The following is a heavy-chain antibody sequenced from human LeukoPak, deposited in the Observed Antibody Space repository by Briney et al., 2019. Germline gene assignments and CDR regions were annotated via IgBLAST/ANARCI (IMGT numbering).Heavy chain of an antibody. CDR1: GFSISSLW. CDR2: VNGEEGYR. J-gene: IGHJ4*02. Sequence: GGSLTLSCAASGFSISSLWMHWVRQAPGKGLVWVSRVNGEEGYRNYADSVKGRFTISRDNARNTLYLQMHSLRAEDTAVYYCVRDGDDYNFDYWGQGSLVTVSS. V-gene: IGHV3-74*01. D-gene: IGHD5-24*01. CDR3: VRDGDDYNFDY.